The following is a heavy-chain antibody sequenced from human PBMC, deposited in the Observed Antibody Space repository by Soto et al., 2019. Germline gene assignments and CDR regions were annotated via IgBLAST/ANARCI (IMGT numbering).Heavy chain of an antibody. CDR1: GASISSRSHY. CDR3: ARLLYDRSGYYYFDY. J-gene: IGHJ4*02. Sequence: ASETLSLTCTVSGASISSRSHYWGWIRQPPGKGLEWIVSVYYNGNTYYNPSLKSRVTTSADTSKNQFSLKLRSVSAADTAVYYCARLLYDRSGYYYFDYWGQGTLVTVS. V-gene: IGHV4-39*01. D-gene: IGHD3-22*01. CDR2: VYYNGNT.